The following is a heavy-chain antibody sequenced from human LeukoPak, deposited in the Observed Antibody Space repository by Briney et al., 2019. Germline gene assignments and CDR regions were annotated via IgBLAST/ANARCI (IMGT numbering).Heavy chain of an antibody. CDR1: GLTFSGSA. Sequence: GGSPRLSCAASGLTFSGSAMSWVRQAPGKGLEWVTLISGSGNSTYYADSVKGRFTISRDNSKNTLYLQMNSLRAEDTAVYYCAKVLVLVSANRYYFDYWGQGTLVTVSS. V-gene: IGHV3-23*01. J-gene: IGHJ4*02. CDR3: AKVLVLVSANRYYFDY. D-gene: IGHD2-15*01. CDR2: ISGSGNST.